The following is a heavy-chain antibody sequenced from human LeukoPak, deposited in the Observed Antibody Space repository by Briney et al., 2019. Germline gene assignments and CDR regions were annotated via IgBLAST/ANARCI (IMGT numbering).Heavy chain of an antibody. D-gene: IGHD4-17*01. CDR3: ARVSYGDSLHFDY. J-gene: IGHJ4*01. V-gene: IGHV4-59*01. CDR1: GGSISDYY. Sequence: KPSETLSLTCTVSGGSISDYYWTWIRQPPGKGLEWIGYIHYSGSTNHNPSLKSRVTISVDTSKNQMSLNFTALTTADTAAYYCARVSYGDSLHFDYWGQGTLVTVSS. CDR2: IHYSGST.